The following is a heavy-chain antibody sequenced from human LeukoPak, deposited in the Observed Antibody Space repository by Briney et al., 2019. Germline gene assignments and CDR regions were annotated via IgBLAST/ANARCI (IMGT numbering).Heavy chain of an antibody. D-gene: IGHD3-22*01. Sequence: ASVKVSCKASGYTFTGYYMHWVRQAPGQGLEWMGWINPNSGGTNYAQKFQGRVTVTRDTSISTAYMELNRLRSDDTAVYYCARCQHSSGYYCYYGMDVWGQGTTVTVSS. J-gene: IGHJ6*02. V-gene: IGHV1-2*02. CDR3: ARCQHSSGYYCYYGMDV. CDR2: INPNSGGT. CDR1: GYTFTGYY.